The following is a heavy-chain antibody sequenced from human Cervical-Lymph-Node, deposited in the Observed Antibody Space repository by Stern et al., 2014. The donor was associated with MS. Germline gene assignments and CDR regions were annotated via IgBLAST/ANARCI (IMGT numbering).Heavy chain of an antibody. D-gene: IGHD3-3*01. CDR1: GYSFTSYW. J-gene: IGHJ6*02. CDR2: LYPGDSDT. V-gene: IGHV5-51*01. CDR3: ARHHSTEWLFGRYYYGMDV. Sequence: EVQLVQSGAEVKKPGESLKISCKGSGYSFTSYWIGWVRQMPGKGLEWMGILYPGDSDTRYSPSFQGQVTISADKSISTAYLQWSSLKASDTAMYYCARHHSTEWLFGRYYYGMDVWGQGTTVTVSS.